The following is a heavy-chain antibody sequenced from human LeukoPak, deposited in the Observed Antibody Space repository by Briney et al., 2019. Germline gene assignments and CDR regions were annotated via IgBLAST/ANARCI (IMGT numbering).Heavy chain of an antibody. J-gene: IGHJ4*02. V-gene: IGHV3-66*01. CDR2: IYSGGST. D-gene: IGHD1-26*01. CDR1: GFTVSGYS. Sequence: GGSLRLSCAASGFTVSGYSMSWVRQAPGKGLEWVSVIYSGGSTYYADSVKGRFTISRDNSKNTLYLQMNSLRAEDTAVYYCARDAGQDLKVGAPFDYWGQGTLVTVSS. CDR3: ARDAGQDLKVGAPFDY.